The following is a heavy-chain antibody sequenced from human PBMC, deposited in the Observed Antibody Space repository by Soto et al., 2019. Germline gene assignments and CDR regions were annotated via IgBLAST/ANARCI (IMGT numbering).Heavy chain of an antibody. CDR3: ARYCSGGSCYYGMDV. J-gene: IGHJ6*02. D-gene: IGHD2-15*01. Sequence: SVKVSCKASGGTFSSYAISWVRQAPGQGLEWMGGIIPIFGTANYAQKFQGRVTITADESTSTAYMELSSLRSEDTAVYYCARYCSGGSCYYGMDVWGQGTTVTVSS. CDR2: IIPIFGTA. CDR1: GGTFSSYA. V-gene: IGHV1-69*13.